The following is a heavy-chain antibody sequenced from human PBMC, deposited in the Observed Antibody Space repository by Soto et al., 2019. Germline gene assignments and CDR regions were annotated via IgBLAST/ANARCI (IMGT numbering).Heavy chain of an antibody. CDR2: IIPMFGTA. D-gene: IGHD2-21*02. V-gene: IGHV1-69*01. CDR1: GGTFINHA. J-gene: IGHJ6*02. CDR3: ARDDATYCGGDCYRYFFYGLDV. Sequence: QVQLVQSGAEVKKPGSSVKISCKASGGTFINHAFSWVRQAPGQGLEWMGGIIPMFGTADYSQKFQGRVTITADESTTTAQLELSSLRSDYSAVYYCARDDATYCGGDCYRYFFYGLDVWGQGTTVTVSS.